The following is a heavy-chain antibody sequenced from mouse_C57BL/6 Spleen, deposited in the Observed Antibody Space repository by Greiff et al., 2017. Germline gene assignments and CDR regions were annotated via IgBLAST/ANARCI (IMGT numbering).Heavy chain of an antibody. J-gene: IGHJ1*03. Sequence: QVQLKQPGAELVRPGSSVKLSCKASGYTFTSYWMHWVKQRPIQGLEWIGNIDPSDSETHYNQKFKDKATLTVDKSSSTAYMQLSSLTSEDSAVYYCARGYGSSPHWYFDVWGTGTTVTVSS. D-gene: IGHD1-1*01. V-gene: IGHV1-52*01. CDR3: ARGYGSSPHWYFDV. CDR1: GYTFTSYW. CDR2: IDPSDSET.